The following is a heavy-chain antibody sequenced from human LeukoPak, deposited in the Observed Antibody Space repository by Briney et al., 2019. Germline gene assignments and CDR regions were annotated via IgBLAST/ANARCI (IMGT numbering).Heavy chain of an antibody. CDR1: GFTFSSYG. Sequence: PGGSLRLSCAASGFTFSSYGMHWVHQAPGKGLEWVAVIWYDGSNKYYADSVKGRFTISRDNSKNTLYLQMNSLRAEDTAVYYCARDVRWLGPLDYWGQGTLVTVSS. J-gene: IGHJ4*02. D-gene: IGHD6-19*01. CDR2: IWYDGSNK. CDR3: ARDVRWLGPLDY. V-gene: IGHV3-33*01.